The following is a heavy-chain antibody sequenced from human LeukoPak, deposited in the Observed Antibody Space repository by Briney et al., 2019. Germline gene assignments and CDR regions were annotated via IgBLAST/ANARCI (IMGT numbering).Heavy chain of an antibody. CDR1: GFTFTSDA. V-gene: IGHV3-23*01. D-gene: IGHD4-11*01. J-gene: IGHJ4*02. CDR2: TVSRGTT. CDR3: ANPGNPMTTHLPY. Sequence: GGSLRLSCVASGFTFTSDAMNWVRQAPGKGLEWVSSTVSRGTTQYADSVKGRFTISRDNSKNTLYLQMNSLRAEDTAVYYCANPGNPMTTHLPYWGQGTLVTVPS.